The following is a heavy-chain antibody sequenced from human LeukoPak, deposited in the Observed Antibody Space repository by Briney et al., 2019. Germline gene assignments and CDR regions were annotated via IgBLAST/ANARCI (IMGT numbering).Heavy chain of an antibody. Sequence: GESLKISCKGSGYSFTSYWIGWVRQMPGKGLEWMGIIYPGDSDTRYSPSFQGQVTISADKSISTAYLQWSSLKASDTDMFYCARSPKNVAYNSGLDYFDFWGQGTLVTVSS. V-gene: IGHV5-51*01. D-gene: IGHD5-12*01. CDR3: ARSPKNVAYNSGLDYFDF. CDR2: IYPGDSDT. J-gene: IGHJ4*02. CDR1: GYSFTSYW.